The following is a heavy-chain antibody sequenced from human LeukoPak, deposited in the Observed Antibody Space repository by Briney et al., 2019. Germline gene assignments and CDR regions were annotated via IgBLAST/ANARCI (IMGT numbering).Heavy chain of an antibody. J-gene: IGHJ3*02. CDR3: VAISYLAFDI. CDR2: IKQDGNEK. V-gene: IGHV3-7*01. D-gene: IGHD3-3*01. CDR1: GFIFSTYG. Sequence: GGSLRLSCAASGFIFSTYGLHWVRRAPGKGLEWVANIKQDGNEKYYVDSVKGRFTISRDNAKNSAYLQINSLRVEDTAVYYCVAISYLAFDIWGQGTMVTVSS.